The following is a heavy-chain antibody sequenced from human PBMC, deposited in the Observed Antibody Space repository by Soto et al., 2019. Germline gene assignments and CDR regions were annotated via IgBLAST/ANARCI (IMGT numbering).Heavy chain of an antibody. D-gene: IGHD6-13*01. J-gene: IGHJ2*01. V-gene: IGHV3-23*01. CDR2: MNGDGSGM. Sequence: DVQVLESGGGLVQPGGSLRLSCAASGFTFSNYAMSWVRQAPGKGLEWVSAMNGDGSGMYYPDSVKGRFTISRDNSKNTLYLQMISLRAEDTAVYYCARVEQQIFWFFDLWGRGTLVTVSS. CDR1: GFTFSNYA. CDR3: ARVEQQIFWFFDL.